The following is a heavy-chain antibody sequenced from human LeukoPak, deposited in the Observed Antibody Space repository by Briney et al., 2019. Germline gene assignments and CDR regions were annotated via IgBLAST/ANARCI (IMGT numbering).Heavy chain of an antibody. CDR1: GYSFANYW. CDR3: ARRRGSGNYSLDY. Sequence: GESLQISCKGSGYSFANYWIGWVRQMPGKGPEWMGIIYPSDSDTRYSPSFQGQVTMSADKSISTAYLQWSSLKASDTAIYYCARRRGSGNYSLDYWGQGTLVTGSS. V-gene: IGHV5-51*01. D-gene: IGHD3-10*01. J-gene: IGHJ4*02. CDR2: IYPSDSDT.